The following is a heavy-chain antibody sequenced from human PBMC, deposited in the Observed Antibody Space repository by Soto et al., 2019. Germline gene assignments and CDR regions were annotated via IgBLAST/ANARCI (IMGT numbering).Heavy chain of an antibody. J-gene: IGHJ3*02. Sequence: ASVKVSCKASGFTFTSSAVQWVRQARGQRLEWIGWIVVGSGNTNYAQKFQERVTITRDMSTSTAYMELSSLRSEDTAVYYCAAVHYYDSSGYYFSLAFDIWGQGTMVTVSS. CDR1: GFTFTSSA. D-gene: IGHD3-22*01. V-gene: IGHV1-58*01. CDR3: AAVHYYDSSGYYFSLAFDI. CDR2: IVVGSGNT.